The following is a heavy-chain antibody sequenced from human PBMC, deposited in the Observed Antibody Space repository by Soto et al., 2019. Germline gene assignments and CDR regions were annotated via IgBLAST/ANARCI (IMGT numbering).Heavy chain of an antibody. CDR2: IYYSGST. J-gene: IGHJ4*02. CDR1: GGSISSYY. D-gene: IGHD4-17*01. CDR3: ARRYGPGFDY. Sequence: QVQLQESGPGLVKPSETLSLTCTVSGGSISSYYWSWIRQPPGKGLEWIGYIYYSGSTNYNPSLKRRVTISVDTSKNRSSLKLSSVTAADTAVYYCARRYGPGFDYWGQGTLLTVSS. V-gene: IGHV4-59*08.